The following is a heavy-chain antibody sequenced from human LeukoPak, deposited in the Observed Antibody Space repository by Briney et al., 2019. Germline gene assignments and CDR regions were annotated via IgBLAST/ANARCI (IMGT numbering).Heavy chain of an antibody. CDR2: INTNTGNP. J-gene: IGHJ3*02. D-gene: IGHD2-15*01. CDR3: ARVVGFCSGGSCYPNAFDI. V-gene: IGHV7-4-1*02. Sequence: GASVKVSCKASGGTFSSYAISWVRQAPGQGLEWMGWINTNTGNPTYAQGFTGRFVFSLDTSVSTAYLQISSLKAEDTAVYYCARVVGFCSGGSCYPNAFDIWGQGTMVTVSS. CDR1: GGTFSSYA.